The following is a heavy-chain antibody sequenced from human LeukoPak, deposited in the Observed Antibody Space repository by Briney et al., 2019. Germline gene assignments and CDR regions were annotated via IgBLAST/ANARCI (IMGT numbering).Heavy chain of an antibody. CDR1: GLTFSSYG. V-gene: IGHV3-23*01. CDR3: AKNGDRGAYCSGGSCYPYYYYYMDV. D-gene: IGHD2-15*01. Sequence: GGSLRLSCAASGLTFSSYGMSWVRQAPGRGLEWVSAISTTGGTTYYADSVRGRFTISRDNSKNTLFLQVNSLRAEDTAIYYCAKNGDRGAYCSGGSCYPYYYYYMDVWGKGTTVTISS. J-gene: IGHJ6*03. CDR2: ISTTGGTT.